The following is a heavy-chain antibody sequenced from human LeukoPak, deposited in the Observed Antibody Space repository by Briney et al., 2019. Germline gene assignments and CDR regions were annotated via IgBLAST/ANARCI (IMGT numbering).Heavy chain of an antibody. CDR1: GYTFTSYG. V-gene: IGHV1-69*06. J-gene: IGHJ4*02. Sequence: ASVKVSCKASGYTFTSYGISWVRQAPGQGLEWMGGIIPIFGTANYAQKFQGRVTITADKSTSTAYMELSSLRSEDTAVYYCARVGLRGYSYVFDYWGQGTLVTVSS. D-gene: IGHD5-18*01. CDR2: IIPIFGTA. CDR3: ARVGLRGYSYVFDY.